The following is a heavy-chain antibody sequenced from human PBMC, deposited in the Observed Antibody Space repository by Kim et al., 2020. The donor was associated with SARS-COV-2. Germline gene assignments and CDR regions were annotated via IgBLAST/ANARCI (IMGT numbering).Heavy chain of an antibody. CDR1: GFTFSTYG. V-gene: IGHV3-33*05. D-gene: IGHD3-10*01. J-gene: IGHJ4*02. Sequence: GGSLRLSCATSGFTFSTYGMHWVRQAPGEGLEWVALISYDGSNKYYADSVKGRFTISRDNSKNTLYLQMDSLRAEDTAVFFCARPLSSGSFYNALYYWGQGTLVTVSS. CDR2: ISYDGSNK. CDR3: ARPLSSGSFYNALYY.